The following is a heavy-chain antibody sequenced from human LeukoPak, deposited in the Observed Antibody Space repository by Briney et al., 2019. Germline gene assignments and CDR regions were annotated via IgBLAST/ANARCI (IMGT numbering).Heavy chain of an antibody. J-gene: IGHJ3*02. CDR2: TYYRSKWYN. CDR3: ARDRSRGGYRVDTDQDAFDI. V-gene: IGHV6-1*01. CDR1: GDSVSSNSAA. D-gene: IGHD1-26*01. Sequence: SQTLSLTCAISGDSVSSNSAAWNWIRQSPSRGLEWLGRTYYRSKWYNDYAVSVKSRITINPDTSKNQFSLQLNSVTPEDTAVYYCARDRSRGGYRVDTDQDAFDIWGQGTMATVSS.